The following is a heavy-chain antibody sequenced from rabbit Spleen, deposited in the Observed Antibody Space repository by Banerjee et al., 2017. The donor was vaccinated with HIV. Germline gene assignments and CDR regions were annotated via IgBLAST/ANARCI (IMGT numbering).Heavy chain of an antibody. J-gene: IGHJ4*01. CDR2: INTATTKP. CDR1: GFSFSDRDV. CDR3: ARGSAAMTMVITGFYFTL. D-gene: IGHD2-1*01. Sequence: QSLEESGGGLVKPEGSLTLTCKASGFSFSDRDVMCWVRQAPGKGLEWIACINTATTKPVYASWAKGRFTVSKTSSTTVTLQMTGLTVADTATYFCARGSAAMTMVITGFYFTLWGPGTLVTVS. V-gene: IGHV1S40*01.